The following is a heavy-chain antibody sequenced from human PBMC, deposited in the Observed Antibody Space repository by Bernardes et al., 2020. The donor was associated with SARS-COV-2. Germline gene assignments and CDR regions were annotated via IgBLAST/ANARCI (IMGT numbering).Heavy chain of an antibody. Sequence: SETLSLTCSVSGGSITDGNSYWTWIRQPAGKGLEWLGRVSKTGSKQYNPSLKSRVAISLDTSNNQFSLKVTSVTAADAAVYYCARLPAVGSGAFDLWGPGTMVIVSS. V-gene: IGHV4-61*02. CDR2: VSKTGSK. D-gene: IGHD6-13*01. CDR1: GGSITDGNSY. CDR3: ARLPAVGSGAFDL. J-gene: IGHJ3*01.